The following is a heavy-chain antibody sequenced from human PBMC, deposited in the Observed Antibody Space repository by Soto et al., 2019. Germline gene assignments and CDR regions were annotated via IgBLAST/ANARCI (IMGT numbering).Heavy chain of an antibody. CDR2: IYYTGST. J-gene: IGHJ4*02. CDR1: GGSINTYY. CDR3: ARSFSSSWPYFDY. Sequence: QVQLQESGPGLVKPSETLSLSCTVSGGSINTYYWNWIRQPPGKGLEWIGYIYYTGSTDYNPSLKSRVTISVDTSKNQFSLKLNSVTAADTAVYYCARSFSSSWPYFDYWGQGTLVTVSS. V-gene: IGHV4-59*08. D-gene: IGHD6-13*01.